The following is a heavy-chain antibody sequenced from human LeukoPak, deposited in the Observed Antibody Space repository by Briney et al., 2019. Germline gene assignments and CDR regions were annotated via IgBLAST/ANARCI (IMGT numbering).Heavy chain of an antibody. V-gene: IGHV3-48*03. CDR1: GFAFSDYE. D-gene: IGHD7-27*01. J-gene: IGHJ4*02. Sequence: GGSLRLSCASSGFAFSDYEMNWVRQAPGKGLEWVSYISSSGSIIYYADSVKGRFTISRDNAKRSLFLQMNGLRVEDTAVYYCARTMWGFDYWGQGTLVTVSS. CDR3: ARTMWGFDY. CDR2: ISSSGSII.